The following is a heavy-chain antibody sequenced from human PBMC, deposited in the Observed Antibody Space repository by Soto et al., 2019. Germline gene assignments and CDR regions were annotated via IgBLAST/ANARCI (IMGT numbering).Heavy chain of an antibody. CDR2: VYSTGRA. CDR3: ARDLNGTGLDV. D-gene: IGHD1-26*01. V-gene: IGHV4-4*07. Sequence: SETLSLTCNVSGASVGSFYWSWIRQSAGKGLEWIGRVYSTGRATYNPALQGRVTISLDRSNNQFSLEMNSVTAADTAVYFCARDLNGTGLDVWGRGTTGTVSS. CDR1: GASVGSFY. J-gene: IGHJ6*02.